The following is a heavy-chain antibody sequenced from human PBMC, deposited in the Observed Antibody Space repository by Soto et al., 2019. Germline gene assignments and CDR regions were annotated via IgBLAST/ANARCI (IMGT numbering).Heavy chain of an antibody. D-gene: IGHD6-13*01. V-gene: IGHV4-39*01. Sequence: SETLSLTCTVSGGSISSSSYYWGWIRQPPGKGLEWIGSIYYSGSTYYNPSLKSRVTISVDTSKNQFSLKLSSVTAADTAVYYCAREGYNYYYYYGMDVWGQGTLVTVSS. J-gene: IGHJ6*02. CDR3: AREGYNYYYYYGMDV. CDR1: GGSISSSSYY. CDR2: IYYSGST.